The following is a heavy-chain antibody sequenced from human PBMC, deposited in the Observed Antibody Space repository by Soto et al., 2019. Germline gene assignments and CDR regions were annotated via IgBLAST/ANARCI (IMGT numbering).Heavy chain of an antibody. J-gene: IGHJ4*02. V-gene: IGHV3-33*01. D-gene: IGHD4-17*01. CDR2: IWYDGSNK. CDR1: GFTFSSYG. CDR3: ARGFDYGDYVFFSQFDY. Sequence: GGSLRLSCAASGFTFSSYGMHWVRQAPGKGLEWVAVIWYDGSNKYYADSVKGRFTISRDNSKNTLYLQMNSLRAEDTAVYYCARGFDYGDYVFFSQFDYWGQGTLVTVSS.